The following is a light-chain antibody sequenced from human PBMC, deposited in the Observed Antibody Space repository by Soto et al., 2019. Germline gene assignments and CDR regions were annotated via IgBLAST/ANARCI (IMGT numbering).Light chain of an antibody. Sequence: QSALTQPRSVSGSPGQSVTISCTGTDSNIGFYNFVSWYQQHPDKAPHLVIYNVNKRPSGVPDRFSGSKSGNTASLTISGLQADDEADYYCCSYAGSYSYVFGIGTKVNVL. V-gene: IGLV2-11*01. CDR3: CSYAGSYSYV. CDR1: DSNIGFYNF. J-gene: IGLJ1*01. CDR2: NVN.